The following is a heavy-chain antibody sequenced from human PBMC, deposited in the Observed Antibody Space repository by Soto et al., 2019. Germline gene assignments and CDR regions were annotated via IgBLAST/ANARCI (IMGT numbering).Heavy chain of an antibody. Sequence: GGSLRLSCAASGFTFTDYYMSWVRQAPGKGLEWVSYIGSTVDTISYADSVKGRFTISRDNAKNSLYLQMNSLRAEDTAVYYCARDESLTTVSTIDSWGQGALVTVSS. V-gene: IGHV3-11*01. J-gene: IGHJ4*02. CDR2: IGSTVDTI. CDR1: GFTFTDYY. D-gene: IGHD4-17*01. CDR3: ARDESLTTVSTIDS.